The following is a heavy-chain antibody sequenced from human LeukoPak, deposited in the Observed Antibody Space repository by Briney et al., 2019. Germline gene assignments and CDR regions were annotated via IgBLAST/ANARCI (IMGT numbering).Heavy chain of an antibody. J-gene: IGHJ6*03. Sequence: KSSETLSLTCAVYGGSFSGYYWSWIRQPPGKGLEWIGEINHSGSTNYNPSLKSRVTISVDTSKNQFSLKLSSVTAADRAVYYCARGQGITIFGVASRSYYMDVWGKGTTVTVSS. CDR1: GGSFSGYY. CDR3: ARGQGITIFGVASRSYYMDV. D-gene: IGHD3-3*01. CDR2: INHSGST. V-gene: IGHV4-34*01.